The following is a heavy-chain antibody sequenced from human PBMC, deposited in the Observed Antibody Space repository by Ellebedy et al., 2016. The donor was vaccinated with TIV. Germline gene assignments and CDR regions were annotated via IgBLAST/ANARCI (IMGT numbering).Heavy chain of an antibody. CDR2: MNPNSGNT. D-gene: IGHD6-13*01. CDR3: ARMGGGSWYLDY. CDR1: GYTFTSYD. Sequence: ASVKVSXXASGYTFTSYDINWVRQATGQRLEWMGWMNPNSGNTGYAQKFQGRVTMTRNTSISTAYMELSSLRSEDTAVYYCARMGGGSWYLDYWGQGTLVTVSS. J-gene: IGHJ4*02. V-gene: IGHV1-8*01.